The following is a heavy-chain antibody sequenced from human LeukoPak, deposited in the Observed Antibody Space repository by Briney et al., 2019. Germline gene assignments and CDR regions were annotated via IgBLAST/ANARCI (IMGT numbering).Heavy chain of an antibody. Sequence: GGSLRLSCAASGFTFSTYAMSWVRQAPGKGLEWVSVISGSGGSTYYADSVKGRFTISSDNSKNTLYLQMNSLRAEDTAVYYCAGGVGYCCDGACYGPPRYTCYSGLDVWGQGTTVTVSS. J-gene: IGHJ6*02. CDR3: AGGVGYCCDGACYGPPRYTCYSGLDV. CDR2: ISGSGGST. CDR1: GFTFSTYA. D-gene: IGHD2-21*02. V-gene: IGHV3-23*01.